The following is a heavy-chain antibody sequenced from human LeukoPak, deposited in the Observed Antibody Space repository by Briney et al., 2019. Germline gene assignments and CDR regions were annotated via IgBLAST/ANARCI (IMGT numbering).Heavy chain of an antibody. V-gene: IGHV4-4*08. CDR2: IYTSGNT. CDR1: GGSLSSYY. Sequence: KPSETLSLTCTVSGGSLSSYYWNWIRQPPGKGLEWIGYIYTSGNTNYNPSVMSRVTMSVDTSKNQFSLKLSSVTAADTAVYYCARHLEGWWFDPWGQGTLVTVSS. CDR3: ARHLEGWWFDP. D-gene: IGHD3-3*01. J-gene: IGHJ5*02.